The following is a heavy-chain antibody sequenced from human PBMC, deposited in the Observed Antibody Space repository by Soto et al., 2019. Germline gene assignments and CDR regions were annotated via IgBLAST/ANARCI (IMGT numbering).Heavy chain of an antibody. V-gene: IGHV4-59*01. D-gene: IGHD4-17*01. Sequence: PSETLSLTCTVSGGSISSYYWSWIRQPPGKGLEWIGYIYYSGSTNYNPSLKSRVTISVDTSKNQFSLKLSSVTAADTAVYYCARSIEHYGDCFDYWGQGTLVTVSS. CDR1: GGSISSYY. CDR2: IYYSGST. J-gene: IGHJ4*02. CDR3: ARSIEHYGDCFDY.